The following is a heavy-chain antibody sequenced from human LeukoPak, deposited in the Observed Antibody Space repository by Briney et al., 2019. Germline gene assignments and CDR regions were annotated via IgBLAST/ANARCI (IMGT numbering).Heavy chain of an antibody. D-gene: IGHD3-3*01. CDR3: ARGGNDFWRGYNWGDP. J-gene: IGHJ5*02. Sequence: VASVKVSCKASGYTFTSYDINWVRQATGQGLEWMAWMNPNSGNTGYAQKFQGRFTMTRNTSISTAYMELSSLRSEDPAVYYFARGGNDFWRGYNWGDPWGKGTRVSVSS. V-gene: IGHV1-8*01. CDR1: GYTFTSYD. CDR2: MNPNSGNT.